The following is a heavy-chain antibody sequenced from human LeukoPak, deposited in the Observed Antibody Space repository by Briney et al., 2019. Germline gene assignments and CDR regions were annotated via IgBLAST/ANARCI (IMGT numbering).Heavy chain of an antibody. CDR1: GFTFSSYS. D-gene: IGHD4-23*01. V-gene: IGHV3-33*01. J-gene: IGHJ4*02. Sequence: GRSLRLSCAASGFTFSSYSMHWVRQAPGKGLEWVAVIWYDGSNKYYADSVKGRFTISRDNSKNTLYLQMNSLRAEDTAVYYCARGGKGGKPFDYWGQGTLVTVSS. CDR2: IWYDGSNK. CDR3: ARGGKGGKPFDY.